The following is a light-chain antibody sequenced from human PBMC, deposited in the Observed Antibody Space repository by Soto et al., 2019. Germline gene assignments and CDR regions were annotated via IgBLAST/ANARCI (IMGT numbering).Light chain of an antibody. CDR1: SSDIGSYNY. J-gene: IGLJ2*01. CDR3: SSYTSSSTPRV. V-gene: IGLV2-14*03. CDR2: DVS. Sequence: QSALTQPASVSGSPGQSITISCTGTSSDIGSYNYVSWYQQHPGKAPKLMIYDVSNRPSGVSNRFSGSKSGNTASLTISGLQAEDEAHYYCSSYTSSSTPRVFGGGTKLTVL.